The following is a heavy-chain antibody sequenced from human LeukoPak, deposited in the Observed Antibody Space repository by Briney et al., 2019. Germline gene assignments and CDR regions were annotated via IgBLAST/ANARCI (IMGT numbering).Heavy chain of an antibody. D-gene: IGHD3-22*01. J-gene: IGHJ6*02. CDR3: ARDRRYYDSSGYYYYYYGMDV. CDR2: IYSGGST. V-gene: IGHV3-53*01. Sequence: PGGSLRLSCAASGFTVSSNYMSWVRQAPGKGLEWVSVIYSGGSTYYADSMKGRFTISRDNSKNTLYLQMNSLRAEDTAVYYCARDRRYYDSSGYYYYYYGMDVWGQGTTVTVSS. CDR1: GFTVSSNY.